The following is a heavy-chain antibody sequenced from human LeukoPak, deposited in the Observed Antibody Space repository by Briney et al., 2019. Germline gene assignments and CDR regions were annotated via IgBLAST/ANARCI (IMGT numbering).Heavy chain of an antibody. V-gene: IGHV4-34*01. Sequence: SETLSLTCAVYGGSFSEDYWSWFRQPPGKGLEWIGEINHSGSTNYNPSLKSRVTISIDTSKNQFSLRLSSVTAADTAVYYCAIHIVVVPAAKKKNWFDPWGQGTLVTVSS. CDR1: GGSFSEDY. CDR3: AIHIVVVPAAKKKNWFDP. J-gene: IGHJ5*02. CDR2: INHSGST. D-gene: IGHD2-2*01.